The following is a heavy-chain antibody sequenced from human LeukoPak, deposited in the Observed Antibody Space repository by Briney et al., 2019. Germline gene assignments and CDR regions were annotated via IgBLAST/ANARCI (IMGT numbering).Heavy chain of an antibody. Sequence: SETLSLTCTVSGGSISNCYWSWIRQPPGRGLEWIGYIYYSGSTNYNPSLKSRVTISVDTSKNQFSLKLSSVTPADTAVYYWAREGWSSGRGYFDYWGQGTLVTVSS. CDR2: IYYSGST. V-gene: IGHV4-59*01. D-gene: IGHD6-19*01. CDR1: GGSISNCY. CDR3: AREGWSSGRGYFDY. J-gene: IGHJ4*02.